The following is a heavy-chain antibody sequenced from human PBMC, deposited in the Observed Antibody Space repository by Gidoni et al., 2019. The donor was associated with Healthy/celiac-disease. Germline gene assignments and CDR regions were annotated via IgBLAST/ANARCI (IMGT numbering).Heavy chain of an antibody. J-gene: IGHJ4*02. CDR1: GITVSGSA. D-gene: IGHD5-12*01. Sequence: EVQLVESGGGLVQPGGSLKISCAASGITVSGSAMHWVRQASGKGLEWVGRIRSKANSYATAYAASVKGRFTISRDDSKNTAYLQMNSLKTEDTAVYYCTSTRPYSGYAEIDYWGQGTLVTVSS. V-gene: IGHV3-73*01. CDR3: TSTRPYSGYAEIDY. CDR2: IRSKANSYAT.